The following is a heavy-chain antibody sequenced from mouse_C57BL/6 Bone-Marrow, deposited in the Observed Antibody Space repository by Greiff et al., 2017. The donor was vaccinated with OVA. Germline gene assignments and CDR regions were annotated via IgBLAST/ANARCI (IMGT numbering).Heavy chain of an antibody. CDR1: GFTFSSHT. V-gene: IGHV5-9*01. J-gene: IGHJ3*01. D-gene: IGHD1-1*02. Sequence: EVKLMESGGGLVKPGGSLKLSCAASGFTFSSHTMSWVRQTPEKRLEWVATISGGGGNTYYPDSVKGRFTISRDNAKNTLYLQMSSLRSEDTALYYCARHGEYGPFAYWGQGTLVTVSA. CDR2: ISGGGGNT. CDR3: ARHGEYGPFAY.